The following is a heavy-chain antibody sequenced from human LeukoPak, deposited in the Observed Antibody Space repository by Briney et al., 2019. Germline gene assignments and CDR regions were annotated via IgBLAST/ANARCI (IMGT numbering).Heavy chain of an antibody. D-gene: IGHD5-18*01. Sequence: SETLSLTCTVSGGSISSSSYYWGWIRQPPGKGLEWIGSIYYSGSTYYNPSLKSRVTISVDTSKNQFSLKLSSVTAADTAVYYCVRVGYSYGYGFAYYFDYWGQGTLVTVSS. CDR2: IYYSGST. V-gene: IGHV4-39*07. CDR3: VRVGYSYGYGFAYYFDY. CDR1: GGSISSSSYY. J-gene: IGHJ4*02.